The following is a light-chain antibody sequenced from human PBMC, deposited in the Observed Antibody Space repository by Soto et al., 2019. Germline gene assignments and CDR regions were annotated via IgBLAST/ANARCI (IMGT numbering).Light chain of an antibody. J-gene: IGKJ2*01. CDR2: DAS. Sequence: EIVLTQSPATLSLSPGERATLSCRASQSVSSYLAWYQQKPGQAPRLLIYDASTRATGITARFSGRGSGTDFTLTISSLEPEDFAVYYCQQRSNWPPYTFGQGTKLEIK. CDR3: QQRSNWPPYT. CDR1: QSVSSY. V-gene: IGKV3-11*01.